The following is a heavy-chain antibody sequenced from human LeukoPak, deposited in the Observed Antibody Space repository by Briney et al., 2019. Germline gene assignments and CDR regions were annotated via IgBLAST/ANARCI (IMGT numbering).Heavy chain of an antibody. CDR3: AREAHGFDY. CDR1: GDSVSSNSAA. J-gene: IGHJ4*02. CDR2: TYYRSKWYN. Sequence: SQTPSLTCAISGDSVSSNSAAWNSIRHSPSRGLEWLGRTYYRSKWYNDYAVSVKSRITITPDTSKNQFSLHLNSVTPEDTAVYYCAREAHGFDYWGQGTLVTVSS. V-gene: IGHV6-1*01.